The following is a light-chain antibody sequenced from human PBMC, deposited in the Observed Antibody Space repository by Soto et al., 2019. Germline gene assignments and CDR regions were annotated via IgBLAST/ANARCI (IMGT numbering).Light chain of an antibody. Sequence: EIVFTQSPATLSLSPGERATLSCRASQTVSSYVAWYQHKPGQAPRLLIYDASNRAAGSPTRFRRSGSGTDFPLTLSSLEPEDFAVYYCQPRSHWPTFGGGTKVDIK. J-gene: IGKJ4*01. CDR2: DAS. CDR3: QPRSHWPT. V-gene: IGKV3-11*01. CDR1: QTVSSY.